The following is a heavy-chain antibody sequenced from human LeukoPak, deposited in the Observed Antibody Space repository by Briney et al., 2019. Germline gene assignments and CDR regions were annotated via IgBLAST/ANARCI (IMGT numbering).Heavy chain of an antibody. CDR2: IYYSGST. V-gene: IGHV4-39*07. CDR3: ARRVSGSYYGYYFDY. CDR1: GGSISSSSYY. Sequence: PSETLSLTCTVSGGSISSSSYYWGWIRQPPGKGLEWIGSIYYSGSTYYNPSLKSRVTISVDKSKNQFSLKLSSVTAADTAVYYCARRVSGSYYGYYFDYWGQGTLVTVSS. J-gene: IGHJ4*02. D-gene: IGHD1-26*01.